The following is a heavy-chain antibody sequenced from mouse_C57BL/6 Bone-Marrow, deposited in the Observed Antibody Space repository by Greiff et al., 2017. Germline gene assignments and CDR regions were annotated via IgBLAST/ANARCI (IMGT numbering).Heavy chain of an antibody. CDR3: ARLCRLRCWCFYV. D-gene: IGHD1-1*01. Sequence: QVQLQQPGAELVKPGASVKLSCKASGYTFTSYWIPWVKQRPGQGLEWIGDIYPGSGSTKYNEKFKSKATLTVDKSSSTAYMQLSSLTSRDSAVYYCARLCRLRCWCFYVWYTGTTVTGTS. V-gene: IGHV1-55*01. CDR2: IYPGSGST. J-gene: IGHJ1*03. CDR1: GYTFTSYW.